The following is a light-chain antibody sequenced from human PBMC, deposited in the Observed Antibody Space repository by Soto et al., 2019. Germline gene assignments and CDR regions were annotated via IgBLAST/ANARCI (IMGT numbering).Light chain of an antibody. V-gene: IGKV4-1*01. CDR3: QQYDTTPWT. Sequence: DIVMTQSPDSLAVSLGERATINCKSSQSVLYRSNNTNYLAWYQQKPGQPPRLLIYWASTRESGVPDRFSGSGSGTDFTLTISSLQAEDGAVYYCQQYDTTPWTFGQGTKVEIK. CDR1: QSVLYRSNNTNY. CDR2: WAS. J-gene: IGKJ1*01.